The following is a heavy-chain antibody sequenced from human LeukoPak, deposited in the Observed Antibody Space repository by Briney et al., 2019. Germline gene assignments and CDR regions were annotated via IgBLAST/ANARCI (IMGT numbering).Heavy chain of an antibody. CDR3: ARTTINLNFDY. J-gene: IGHJ4*02. Sequence: GGSLRLSCAAPGFTLSSYAMHWVRQAPGKGLEWVAVISYDGSNKYYADSVKGRFTISRDNSKNTLYLQMNSLRVEDTAVYYCARTTINLNFDYWGQGTLVTVSS. D-gene: IGHD4-11*01. V-gene: IGHV3-30*14. CDR2: ISYDGSNK. CDR1: GFTLSSYA.